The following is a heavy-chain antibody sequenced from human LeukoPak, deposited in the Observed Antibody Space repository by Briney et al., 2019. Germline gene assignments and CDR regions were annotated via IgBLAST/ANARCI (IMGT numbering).Heavy chain of an antibody. CDR3: AKDRDGGNPGAFDI. CDR2: ISYDGSNE. CDR1: GFTFSSYV. V-gene: IGHV3-30*04. J-gene: IGHJ3*02. Sequence: GGSLRLSCAASGFTFSSYVMRWVRQAPGKGLEWVAIISYDGSNEYYADSVKGRFTISRDNSKNTLYLQMNSLRAADTAVYYCAKDRDGGNPGAFDIWGQGTMVTVSS. D-gene: IGHD4-23*01.